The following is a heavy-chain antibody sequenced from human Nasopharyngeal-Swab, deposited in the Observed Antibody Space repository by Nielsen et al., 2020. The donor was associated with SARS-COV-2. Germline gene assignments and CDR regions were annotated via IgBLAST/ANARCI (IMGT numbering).Heavy chain of an antibody. J-gene: IGHJ5*02. Sequence: GGSLRLSCAASGFTFDDYAMHWVRQAPGKGLEWVSGISWNSGSIGYADSVKGRFTISRDNAKNSLYLQMNSLRAEGTALYYCAKDIANWNDEWGWFDPWGQGTLVTVSS. V-gene: IGHV3-9*01. D-gene: IGHD1-1*01. CDR1: GFTFDDYA. CDR2: ISWNSGSI. CDR3: AKDIANWNDEWGWFDP.